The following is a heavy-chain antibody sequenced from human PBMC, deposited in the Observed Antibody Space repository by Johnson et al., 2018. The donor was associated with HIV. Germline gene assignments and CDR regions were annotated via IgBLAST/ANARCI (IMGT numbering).Heavy chain of an antibody. J-gene: IGHJ3*02. D-gene: IGHD1-26*01. Sequence: VQLVESGGGLVQPGGSLRLSCAASGFTVSSNYMSWVRQAPGKGLEWVSSISWNSGGIDFADSVKGRFTISRDNAKNSLYLQMNNLRAEDTALYYCARRWELHSNAFDIWGQGTMVTVSS. CDR3: ARRWELHSNAFDI. CDR1: GFTVSSNY. V-gene: IGHV3-11*05. CDR2: ISWNSGGI.